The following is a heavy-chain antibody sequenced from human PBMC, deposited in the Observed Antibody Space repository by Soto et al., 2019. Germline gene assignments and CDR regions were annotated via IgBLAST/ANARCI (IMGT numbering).Heavy chain of an antibody. V-gene: IGHV4-59*01. CDR2: IYYSGST. Sequence: SETLSLTCTVSGGSISSYYWSWIRQPPGKGLEWIGYIYYSGSTNYNPSLKSRVTISVDTSKNQFSLKLSSVTAADTAVYYCARATGYSYGSDSWGQGTLVTVSS. J-gene: IGHJ4*02. D-gene: IGHD5-18*01. CDR3: ARATGYSYGSDS. CDR1: GGSISSYY.